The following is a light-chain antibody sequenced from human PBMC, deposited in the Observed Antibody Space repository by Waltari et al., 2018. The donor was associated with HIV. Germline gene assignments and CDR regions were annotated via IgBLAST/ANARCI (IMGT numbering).Light chain of an antibody. Sequence: QSVLTQPSSASGTPGQRVTISCSGSSSNIGSNYVYWYQQLPGTAPKLLIYRHNQRPSGVPDRFSGSKSGTSASLAISGLRSEDEADYYCAAWDDSLSGLVFGGGTKLTVL. J-gene: IGLJ3*02. CDR3: AAWDDSLSGLV. CDR1: SSNIGSNY. CDR2: RHN. V-gene: IGLV1-47*01.